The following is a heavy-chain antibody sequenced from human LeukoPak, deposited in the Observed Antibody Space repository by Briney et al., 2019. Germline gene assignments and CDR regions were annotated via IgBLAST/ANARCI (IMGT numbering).Heavy chain of an antibody. J-gene: IGHJ5*02. CDR3: ARDRQYDILTGYYFAWFDP. D-gene: IGHD3-9*01. CDR1: GGSISSSSYY. Sequence: SETLSLTCTVSGGSISSSSYYWGWIRQPPGKGLEWIGSIYYSGSTYYNPSLKSRVTISVDTSKNQFSLKLSSVTAADTAVYYCARDRQYDILTGYYFAWFDPWGQGTLVTVFS. CDR2: IYYSGST. V-gene: IGHV4-39*07.